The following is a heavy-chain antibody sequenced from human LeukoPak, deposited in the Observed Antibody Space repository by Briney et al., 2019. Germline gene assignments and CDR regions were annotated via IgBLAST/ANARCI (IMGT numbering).Heavy chain of an antibody. D-gene: IGHD3-10*01. Sequence: SETLSLPCTVSVHSICTYHWSCIRHPPGKGLEWLGYIFYRVASDYTPSLKSRVTMSVDMSTRQISLKLSSVTAADTAVYYCARAVGGDGSGSLWGPGTLVTVSS. V-gene: IGHV4-59*01. CDR1: VHSICTYH. J-gene: IGHJ4*02. CDR3: ARAVGGDGSGSL. CDR2: IFYRVAS.